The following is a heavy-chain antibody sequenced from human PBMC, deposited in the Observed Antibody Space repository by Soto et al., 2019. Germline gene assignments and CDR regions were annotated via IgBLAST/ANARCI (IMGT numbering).Heavy chain of an antibody. J-gene: IGHJ4*02. CDR3: TTGDGPKHFDS. CDR2: VETKRHGGTT. Sequence: QLVESGGGLVKPGGSLTLSCAASGFTFSEAWMTWVRQTPGKGLEWAGRVETKRHGGTTDYAAPVRGRFTVSRDDSKNTLYLQMNSLKTEDTAVYYCTTGDGPKHFDSWGQGALVTVSS. V-gene: IGHV3-15*04. CDR1: GFTFSEAW. D-gene: IGHD2-21*02.